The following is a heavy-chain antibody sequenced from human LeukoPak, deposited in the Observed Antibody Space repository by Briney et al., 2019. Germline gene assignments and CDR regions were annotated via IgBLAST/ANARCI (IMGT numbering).Heavy chain of an antibody. CDR3: ARARMVRGLRGPIDY. D-gene: IGHD3-10*01. V-gene: IGHV4-4*02. CDR2: IYYSGRA. CDR1: GFTVSSNY. J-gene: IGHJ4*02. Sequence: GSLRLSCAASGFTVSSNYMSWVRQAPGKGLEWIGEIYYSGRAKYNPPLKSRVSISVDKSKNQFSLKLSSVTAADTAVYYCARARMVRGLRGPIDYWGQGTLVTVSS.